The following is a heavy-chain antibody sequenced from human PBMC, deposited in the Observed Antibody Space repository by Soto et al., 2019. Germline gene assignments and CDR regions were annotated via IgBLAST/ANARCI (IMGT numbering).Heavy chain of an antibody. D-gene: IGHD2-15*01. CDR3: AKSTPLYLDS. J-gene: IGHJ4*02. CDR1: GFSFSSYA. V-gene: IGHV3-23*01. CDR2: ISGSGGST. Sequence: EVQLLESGGGLVQPGGSLRLSCAASGFSFSSYAMSWVRQAPGKGLEWVSAISGSGGSTWYADSVKGRFIISRDNSKNTLYVQMNSLRVEATAIFYCAKSTPLYLDSWGQGTLVTVSS.